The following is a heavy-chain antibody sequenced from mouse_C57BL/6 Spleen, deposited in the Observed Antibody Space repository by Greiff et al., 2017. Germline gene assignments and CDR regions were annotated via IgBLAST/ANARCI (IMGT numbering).Heavy chain of an antibody. CDR3: TGGSSYDGYFDV. CDR2: IRLKSDNYAT. Sequence: EVNLVESGGGLVQPGGSMKLSCVASGFTFSNYWMNWVRQSPEKGLEWVAQIRLKSDNYATHYAESVKGRFTISRDDSKSSVYLQMNNLRAEDTGIYYCTGGSSYDGYFDVWGTGTTVTVAS. V-gene: IGHV6-3*01. J-gene: IGHJ1*03. D-gene: IGHD1-1*01. CDR1: GFTFSNYW.